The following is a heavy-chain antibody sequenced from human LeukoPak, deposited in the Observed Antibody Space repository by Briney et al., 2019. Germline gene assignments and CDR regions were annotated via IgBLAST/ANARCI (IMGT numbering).Heavy chain of an antibody. CDR3: ARDRYYYDSSGYNYMDV. D-gene: IGHD3-22*01. CDR1: GYSISSGYY. Sequence: SETLSLTCTVSGYSISSGYYWGWIRQPPGKGLEWIGSIYHSGSTYYNPSLKSRVTISVDTSKNQFSLKLSSVTAADTAVYYCARDRYYYDSSGYNYMDVWGKGTTVTISS. J-gene: IGHJ6*03. CDR2: IYHSGST. V-gene: IGHV4-38-2*02.